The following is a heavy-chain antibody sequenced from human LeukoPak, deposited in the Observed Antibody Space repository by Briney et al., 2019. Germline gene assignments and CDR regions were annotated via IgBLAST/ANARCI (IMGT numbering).Heavy chain of an antibody. V-gene: IGHV1-24*01. CDR2: FDPEDGET. D-gene: IGHD4-17*01. CDR3: ATGTTVTTPLDY. Sequence: ASVKVSCKVSGYTLTELSMHWVRQAPGKGLEWMGGFDPEDGETIYAQKFQGRVTMTEDTSTDTAYMELSSLRSEDTAAYYCATGTTVTTPLDYWGQGTLVTVSS. CDR1: GYTLTELS. J-gene: IGHJ4*02.